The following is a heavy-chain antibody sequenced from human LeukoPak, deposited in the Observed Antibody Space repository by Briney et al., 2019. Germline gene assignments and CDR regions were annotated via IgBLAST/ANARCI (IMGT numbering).Heavy chain of an antibody. J-gene: IGHJ6*03. D-gene: IGHD2-15*01. CDR3: ARGSGGFNNSYYNYRDV. V-gene: IGHV1-8*01. CDR2: MNPNSGNT. CDR1: GYTFTSYD. Sequence: ASVKVSCKASGYTFTSYDINWVRQATGQGLEWMGWMNPNSGNTGYAQKFQGRVTMTRNTSISTAYMELSSLRSEDTAVYYCARGSGGFNNSYYNYRDVWGKGTTVTASS.